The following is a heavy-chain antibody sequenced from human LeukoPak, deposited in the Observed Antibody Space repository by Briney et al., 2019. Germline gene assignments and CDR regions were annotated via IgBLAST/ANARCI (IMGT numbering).Heavy chain of an antibody. V-gene: IGHV3-7*01. J-gene: IGHJ4*02. D-gene: IGHD6-6*01. CDR3: ASGIAARPAEDEQQYYFDY. CDR1: GFTFSIYE. CDR2: IKQDGSEK. Sequence: PGGSLRLSCAASGFTFSIYEMSWVRQAPGKGLEWVANIKQDGSEKYYVDSVKGRFTISRDNAKNSLYLQMNSLRAEDTAVYYCASGIAARPAEDEQQYYFDYWGQGTLVTVSS.